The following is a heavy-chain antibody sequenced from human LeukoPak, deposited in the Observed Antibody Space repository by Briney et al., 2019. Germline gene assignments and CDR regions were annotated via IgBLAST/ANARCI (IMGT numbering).Heavy chain of an antibody. CDR2: IWYDGSNK. V-gene: IGHV3-33*01. J-gene: IGHJ3*02. Sequence: GGSLRLSCAASGFTFSSYGMHWVRQAPGKGLEWVAVIWYDGSNKYYADSVKGRFTISRDNSKNTLYLQRNSLRAEDTAVYYCAREWEAWLVKKLDAFDIWGQGTMVTVSS. CDR1: GFTFSSYG. CDR3: AREWEAWLVKKLDAFDI. D-gene: IGHD6-19*01.